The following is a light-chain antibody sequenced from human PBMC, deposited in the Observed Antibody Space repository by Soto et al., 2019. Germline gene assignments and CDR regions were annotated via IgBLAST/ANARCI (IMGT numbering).Light chain of an antibody. CDR3: QQSVTIPRT. Sequence: DIKLTQAPSSLSASVGDRLTITCRASQSITTSLNWYQQTPGKAPKVLIFGASNLQSGVPSRFSGSGSGTDFTLTITSLQPEDFATYYCQQSVTIPRTFGQGTRVEIQ. CDR2: GAS. CDR1: QSITTS. J-gene: IGKJ1*01. V-gene: IGKV1-39*01.